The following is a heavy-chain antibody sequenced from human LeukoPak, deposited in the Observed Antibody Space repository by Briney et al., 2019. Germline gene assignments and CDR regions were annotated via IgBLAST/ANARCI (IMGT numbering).Heavy chain of an antibody. J-gene: IGHJ5*02. D-gene: IGHD4-17*01. CDR2: ISGSGNRV. V-gene: IGHV3-48*03. CDR1: GFSFSIYE. Sequence: GGSLRRSCTASGFSFSIYEMDWVRQAPGKGLEWLSYISGSGNRVYYADSVKGRFTISRDNAKNSLYLQMNSLTAEDSAVYYCVRDGTTTEAPRYDLFDPWGQGTLVTVSS. CDR3: VRDGTTTEAPRYDLFDP.